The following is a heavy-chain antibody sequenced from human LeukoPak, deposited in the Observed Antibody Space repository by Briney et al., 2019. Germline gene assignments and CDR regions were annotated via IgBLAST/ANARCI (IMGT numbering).Heavy chain of an antibody. CDR1: RFNFYDYA. CDR3: RRAARWQFDL. D-gene: IGHD1-1*01. J-gene: IGHJ2*01. Sequence: PGGSLRLSCAVSRFNFYDYAMHWVRQAPGRGLEWVSGINWKTGNGIYADSVKGRFTISRDNAKNSLYLQMSSLRAEDTALCCTRRAARWQFDLWGRGTLLTVSS. V-gene: IGHV3-9*01. CDR2: INWKTGNG.